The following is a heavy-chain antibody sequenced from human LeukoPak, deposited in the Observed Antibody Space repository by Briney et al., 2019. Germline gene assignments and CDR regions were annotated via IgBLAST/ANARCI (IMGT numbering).Heavy chain of an antibody. J-gene: IGHJ4*02. D-gene: IGHD6-13*01. CDR1: GGPFSGYY. V-gene: IGHV4-34*01. Sequence: PSETLSLTCAVYGGPFSGYYWSWIRQPPGKGLEWIGEINHSGSTNYNPSLKSRVTISVDTSKNQFSLKLSSVTAADTAVYYCAREVAAAGMVIAAIFDYWGQGTLVTVSS. CDR2: INHSGST. CDR3: AREVAAAGMVIAAIFDY.